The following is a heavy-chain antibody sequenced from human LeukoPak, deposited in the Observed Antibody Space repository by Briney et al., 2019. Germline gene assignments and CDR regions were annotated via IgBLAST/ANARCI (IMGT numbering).Heavy chain of an antibody. J-gene: IGHJ4*02. CDR3: ARSPLRFLEWLSNSYFDY. V-gene: IGHV5-51*01. D-gene: IGHD3-3*01. Sequence: GESLQISCKGSGYSFTSYWIGWVRQMPGKGLEWMGIIYPGDSDTRYSPSFQGQVTISADKSISTAYLQWSSLKASDTAMYYCARSPLRFLEWLSNSYFDYWGQGTLDTASS. CDR1: GYSFTSYW. CDR2: IYPGDSDT.